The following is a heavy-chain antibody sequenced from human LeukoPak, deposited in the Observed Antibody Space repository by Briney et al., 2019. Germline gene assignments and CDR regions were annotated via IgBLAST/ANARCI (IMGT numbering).Heavy chain of an antibody. D-gene: IGHD2-8*01. CDR2: IDPNNGDT. CDR3: ARRSRNGLDAFDI. J-gene: IGHJ3*02. V-gene: IGHV1-2*02. Sequence: EASVKVSCKASAYTFTGYYLHWVRQAPGQGPEWVGWIDPNNGDTEHAQEFQGRVTMTRVRSISTAYMELSRLTSDDTAVYYCARRSRNGLDAFDIWGQGTMVTVSS. CDR1: AYTFTGYY.